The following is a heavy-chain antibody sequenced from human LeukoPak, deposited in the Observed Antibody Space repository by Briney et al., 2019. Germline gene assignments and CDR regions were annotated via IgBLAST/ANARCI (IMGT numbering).Heavy chain of an antibody. V-gene: IGHV1-46*01. Sequence: ASVKVSCKASGYTFTSYYMHWVRQDPGQGLEWMGIINPSGGSTSYAQKFQGRVTMTRDTSTSTVYMELSSLRSEDTAVYYCARDSYDFWSGYLGDYWGQGTLVTVSS. CDR3: ARDSYDFWSGYLGDY. J-gene: IGHJ4*02. CDR2: INPSGGST. D-gene: IGHD3-3*01. CDR1: GYTFTSYY.